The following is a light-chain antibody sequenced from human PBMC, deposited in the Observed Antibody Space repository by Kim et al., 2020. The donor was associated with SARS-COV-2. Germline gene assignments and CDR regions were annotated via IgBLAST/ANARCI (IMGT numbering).Light chain of an antibody. CDR3: SSFTTSSTLL. Sequence: QSALTQPASVSGSPGQSITIPCTGSSSDIGFHDCVSWYQRHPGKAPKLMIYDVFKRPSGVSTRFSGSKSGSTASLTISGLQAEDEAYYYCSSFTTSSTLLFGGGTQLTVL. CDR1: SSDIGFHDC. V-gene: IGLV2-14*03. CDR2: DVF. J-gene: IGLJ3*02.